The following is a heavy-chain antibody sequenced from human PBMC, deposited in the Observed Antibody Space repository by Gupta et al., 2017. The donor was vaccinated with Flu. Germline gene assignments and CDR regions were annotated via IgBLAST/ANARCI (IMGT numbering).Heavy chain of an antibody. J-gene: IGHJ1*01. Sequence: EVRLVESGGGLVKPGGSLRLSCAASGFSLSRMWMSWVRQAPGGGLEWLGHMRFENEGQIQIVDYGESVEGRFIISRDDSADILHLQMNSLRTEDTAIYXCXTDWSLXNPMVLVPDATHVWGQGTLVTVSS. CDR1: GFSLSRMW. CDR3: XTDWSLXNPMVLVPDATHV. V-gene: IGHV3-15*05. CDR2: MRFENEGQIQIV. D-gene: IGHD3-3*02.